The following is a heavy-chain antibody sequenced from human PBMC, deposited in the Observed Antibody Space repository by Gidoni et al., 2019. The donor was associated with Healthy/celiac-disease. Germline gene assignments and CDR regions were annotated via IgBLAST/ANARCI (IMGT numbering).Heavy chain of an antibody. D-gene: IGHD1-7*01. CDR1: GRPFSSYA. CDR2: IIAIFGTA. V-gene: IGHV1-69*06. CDR3: AREGGLDLGVNAFDI. J-gene: IGHJ3*02. Sequence: QVQLVQSGAEVKKPGSSVTLSCTASGRPFSSYAISWVRQAQGQGLEWMGGIIAIFGTANYAQKFQGRVTITADKSTSTAYMELSSMRSEDTAGYYCAREGGLDLGVNAFDIWGQGTMVTVSS.